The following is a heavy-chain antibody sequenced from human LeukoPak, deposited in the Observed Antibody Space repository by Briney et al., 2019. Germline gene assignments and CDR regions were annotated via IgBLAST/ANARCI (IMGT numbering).Heavy chain of an antibody. J-gene: IGHJ6*02. CDR1: GFTFNIYS. Sequence: GMSLRLSCAASGFTFNIYSMHWVRQAPGKGLEWVAVISPDGSSENYADSVRGRFTISRDNAKKTLYLQLNSLRPEDTAVYYCARCIVVIPVVRGGGYYGMDVWGQGTTVTVSS. CDR2: ISPDGSSE. D-gene: IGHD2-2*01. V-gene: IGHV3-30*04. CDR3: ARCIVVIPVVRGGGYYGMDV.